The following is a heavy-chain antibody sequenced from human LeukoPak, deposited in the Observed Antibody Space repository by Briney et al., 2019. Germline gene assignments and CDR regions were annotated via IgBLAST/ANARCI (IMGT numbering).Heavy chain of an antibody. V-gene: IGHV4-39*07. CDR2: IYYSGST. CDR1: GGSISSSSYY. J-gene: IGHJ6*03. CDR3: ARGSGYDFWSGYYRPNYYYYYMDV. Sequence: SETLSLTCTVSGGSISSSSYYWGWIRQPPGKGLEWIGSIYYSGSTYYNPSLKSRVTISVDTSKNQSSLKLSSVTAADTAVYYCARGSGYDFWSGYYRPNYYYYYMDVWGKGTTVTVSS. D-gene: IGHD3-3*01.